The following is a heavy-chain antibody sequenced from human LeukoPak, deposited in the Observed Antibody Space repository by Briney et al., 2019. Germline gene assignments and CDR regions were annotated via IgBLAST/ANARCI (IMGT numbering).Heavy chain of an antibody. CDR2: ISVYNGDT. CDR3: AREYCTTAGCYGVDY. J-gene: IGHJ4*02. D-gene: IGHD2-2*01. Sequence: ASAKVSCKASGYNLNAYGITWVRQAPGQGLEWMGWISVYNGDTYYAQKFQGRVTMTTDTSTTTAYMELGSLRSDDTAVYYCAREYCTTAGCYGVDYWGQGTLVTVSS. V-gene: IGHV1-18*01. CDR1: GYNLNAYG.